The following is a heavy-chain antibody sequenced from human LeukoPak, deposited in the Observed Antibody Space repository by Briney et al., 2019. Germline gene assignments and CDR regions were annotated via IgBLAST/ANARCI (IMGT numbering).Heavy chain of an antibody. CDR1: GGSISSYY. D-gene: IGHD6-19*01. J-gene: IGHJ4*02. CDR3: ARAPQAVAGIDY. Sequence: PSETLSLTCTVPGGSISSYYWSWIQQPPGKGLEWIGYIYYGGSTNYNPSLKSRVTISVDTSKNQFSLKLSSVTAADTAVYYCARAPQAVAGIDYWGQGTLVTVSS. CDR2: IYYGGST. V-gene: IGHV4-59*01.